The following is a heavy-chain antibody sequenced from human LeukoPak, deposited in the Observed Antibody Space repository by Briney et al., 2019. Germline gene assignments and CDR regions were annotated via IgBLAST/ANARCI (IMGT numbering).Heavy chain of an antibody. V-gene: IGHV7-4-1*02. Sequence: ASVTVSCKASGYTFTSYAMNWVRQAPGQGLEWMGWINTNTGNPTYAQGFTGRFVFSLDTSVSTAYLQISSLKAEDTAVYYCARGPPYDLRSDYFDCWGQGTLVTVSS. CDR2: INTNTGNP. D-gene: IGHD3/OR15-3a*01. J-gene: IGHJ4*02. CDR1: GYTFTSYA. CDR3: ARGPPYDLRSDYFDC.